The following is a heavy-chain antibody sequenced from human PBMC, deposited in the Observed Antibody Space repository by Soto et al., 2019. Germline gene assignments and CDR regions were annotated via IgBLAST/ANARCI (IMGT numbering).Heavy chain of an antibody. D-gene: IGHD3-22*01. Sequence: LSLTCAVSGGSISSSNWWSWVRQPPGKGLEWIGEIYHSGSTNYNPSLKSRVTISVDKSKSQFSLKLSSVTAADTAVYYCARMGGYYDSSGYYYADFDYWGQGTLVTVPQ. CDR3: ARMGGYYDSSGYYYADFDY. V-gene: IGHV4-4*02. CDR1: GGSISSSNW. J-gene: IGHJ4*02. CDR2: IYHSGST.